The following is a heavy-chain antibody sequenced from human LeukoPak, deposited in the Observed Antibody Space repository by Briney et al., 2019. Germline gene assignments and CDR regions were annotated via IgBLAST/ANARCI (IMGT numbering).Heavy chain of an antibody. CDR1: GFTFSGSA. J-gene: IGHJ3*02. V-gene: IGHV3-73*01. Sequence: GGSLRLSCAASGFTFSGSAMHWVRQASGKGLEWVGRIRSKANSYATAYAASVKGRFTISTDDSKNTAYLQMNSLKTEDTAVYYCTTRDPNAFDIWGQGTMVTVSS. CDR3: TTRDPNAFDI. CDR2: IRSKANSYAT.